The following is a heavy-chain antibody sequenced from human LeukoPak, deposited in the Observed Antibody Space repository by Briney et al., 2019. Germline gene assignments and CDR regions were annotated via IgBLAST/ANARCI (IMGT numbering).Heavy chain of an antibody. CDR1: GYTFTGYY. Sequence: ASVKVSCKASGYTFTGYYMHWVRQAPGQGLEWMGWINPNSGGTNYAQKFQGRVTMTRDTSISTAYMELSRLRSDDTAVYYCAREKRHRSSGSYDAFDIWGQGTMVTVSS. CDR3: AREKRHRSSGSYDAFDI. CDR2: INPNSGGT. V-gene: IGHV1-2*02. J-gene: IGHJ3*02. D-gene: IGHD6-19*01.